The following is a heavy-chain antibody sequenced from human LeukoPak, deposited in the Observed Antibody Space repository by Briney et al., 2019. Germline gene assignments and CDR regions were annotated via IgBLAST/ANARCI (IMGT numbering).Heavy chain of an antibody. V-gene: IGHV3-30*18. CDR1: GFTFSSYG. CDR3: AKASRTTGTTSPYYFGY. CDR2: ISYDGSNK. J-gene: IGHJ4*02. D-gene: IGHD1-1*01. Sequence: GGSLRLSCAASGFTFSSYGMHWVRQAPGKGLEWVAVISYDGSNKYYADSVKGRFTISRDNSKNTLYLQMNSLRAEDTAVYYCAKASRTTGTTSPYYFGYWGQGTLVTVSS.